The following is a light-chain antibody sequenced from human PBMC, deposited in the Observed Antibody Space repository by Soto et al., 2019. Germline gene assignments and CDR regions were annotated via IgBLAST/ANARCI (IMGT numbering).Light chain of an antibody. CDR1: QSVSSSY. CDR2: GAS. V-gene: IGKV3-20*01. Sequence: EIVLTQSPGTLSLSPGERATLSCRASQSVSSSYLAWYQQKPGKAPRLLIYGASSRATGIPDRFSGSGSGTDFTLTISRLEPEDLAVYYCQQYGSSPHTFGQGTKLEIK. CDR3: QQYGSSPHT. J-gene: IGKJ2*01.